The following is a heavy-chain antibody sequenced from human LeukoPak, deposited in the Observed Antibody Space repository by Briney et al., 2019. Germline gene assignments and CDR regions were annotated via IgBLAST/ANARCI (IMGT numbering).Heavy chain of an antibody. J-gene: IGHJ3*02. Sequence: GGSLRLSCAASGFTFSSYGMHWVRQAPGKGLEWVAFIRYDGSNKYYADSVKGRFTISRDNSKNTLYLQMNSLRAEDTAVYYCAILIATAGYCSSTSCLEAFDIWGQGTMVTVSS. CDR2: IRYDGSNK. V-gene: IGHV3-30*02. D-gene: IGHD2-2*01. CDR1: GFTFSSYG. CDR3: AILIATAGYCSSTSCLEAFDI.